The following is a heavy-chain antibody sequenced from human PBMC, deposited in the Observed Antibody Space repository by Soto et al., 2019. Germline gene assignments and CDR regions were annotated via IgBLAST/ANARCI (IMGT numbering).Heavy chain of an antibody. D-gene: IGHD3-16*02. CDR1: GFTFSSYA. CDR3: AKRYDYVWGSYRPFDY. Sequence: EVQLLESGGGLVQPGGSLRLSCAASGFTFSSYAMSWVRQAPGKGLEWVSAISGSGGSTYYADSVKGRFTISRDNSKNTLYLQMNSLRAEDTAVYYCAKRYDYVWGSYRPFDYWGQGTLVTVSS. V-gene: IGHV3-23*01. CDR2: ISGSGGST. J-gene: IGHJ4*02.